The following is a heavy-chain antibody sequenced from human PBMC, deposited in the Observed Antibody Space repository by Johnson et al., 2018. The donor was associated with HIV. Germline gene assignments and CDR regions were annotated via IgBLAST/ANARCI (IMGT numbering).Heavy chain of an antibody. D-gene: IGHD6-6*01. CDR2: IRYDGSNK. J-gene: IGHJ3*02. Sequence: QVQLVESGGGVVQPGGSLRLSCAASGFTFSSYGMHWVRQAPGKGLEWVAFIRYDGSNKYYADSVKGRFTISRENPKNTLNLQMNSLRAEDTAVYYCAKDPNRWEQLAYAFDIWGQGTMVTVSS. CDR3: AKDPNRWEQLAYAFDI. CDR1: GFTFSSYG. V-gene: IGHV3-30*02.